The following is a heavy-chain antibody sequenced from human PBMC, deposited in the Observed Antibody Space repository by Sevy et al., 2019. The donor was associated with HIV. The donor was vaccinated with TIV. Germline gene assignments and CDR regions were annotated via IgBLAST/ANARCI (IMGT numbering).Heavy chain of an antibody. D-gene: IGHD3-9*01. CDR2: LWYDGSDT. CDR1: GFTFSSYG. Sequence: GGSLRLTCAASGFTFSSYGMHWVRRAPGKGLEWVAFLWYDGSDTYYADSVKGRFNISRDNSKNTLYLQMNSLRTEDTAIYYCASDILTGSDFWVQGTLVTVSS. V-gene: IGHV3-30*02. CDR3: ASDILTGSDF. J-gene: IGHJ4*02.